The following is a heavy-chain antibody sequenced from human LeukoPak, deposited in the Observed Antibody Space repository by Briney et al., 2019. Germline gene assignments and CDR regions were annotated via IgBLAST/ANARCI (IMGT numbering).Heavy chain of an antibody. V-gene: IGHV1-46*01. CDR2: INPSGGDT. Sequence: ASVKVSCKASGYTFTGHYMHWVRQAPGQGLEWLGIINPSGGDTKYAQKFQGRVTLTRDKSTSTVYMELSSLTSDDTAVYYCARTYCAEDCSIRYFDYWGQGTLVTVSS. CDR3: ARTYCAEDCSIRYFDY. D-gene: IGHD2-21*02. J-gene: IGHJ4*02. CDR1: GYTFTGHY.